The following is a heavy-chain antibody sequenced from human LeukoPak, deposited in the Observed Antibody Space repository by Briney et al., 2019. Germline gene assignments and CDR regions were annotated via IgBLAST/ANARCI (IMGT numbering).Heavy chain of an antibody. V-gene: IGHV3-30*18. CDR3: AKGPHFTMVRGVTFLDY. CDR2: ISYDGSNK. Sequence: RSLRLSCAASGFTFSSYGMHWVRQAPGKGLELGAVISYDGSNKYYADSVKGRFTISRDNSKNTLYLQMNSLRAEDTAVYYCAKGPHFTMVRGVTFLDYWGQGTLVTVSS. D-gene: IGHD3-10*01. J-gene: IGHJ4*02. CDR1: GFTFSSYG.